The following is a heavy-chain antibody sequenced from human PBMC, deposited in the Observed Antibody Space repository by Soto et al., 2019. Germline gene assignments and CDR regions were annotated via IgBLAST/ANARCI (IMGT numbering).Heavy chain of an antibody. CDR1: GFTFSSYA. CDR2: ISGSGGST. J-gene: IGHJ6*01. Sequence: GASLRLSCAASGFTFSSYAMSWVRQAPRKGLEWVSAISGSGGSTYYADSVKGRFTISRDNSKNTLYLPMNTLRAEDTAVYYWARGDIEYYDESSGYYPVYGMDVWGQGITVTVSS. D-gene: IGHD3-22*01. CDR3: ARGDIEYYDESSGYYPVYGMDV. V-gene: IGHV3-23*01.